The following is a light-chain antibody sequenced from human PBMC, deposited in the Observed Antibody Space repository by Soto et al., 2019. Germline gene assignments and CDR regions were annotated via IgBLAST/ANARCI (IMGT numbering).Light chain of an antibody. CDR2: GAS. CDR1: ETVATN. V-gene: IGKV3-15*01. J-gene: IGKJ1*01. Sequence: EVVMTHSPATLSASPGERATLSCWASETVATNLAWYQQKPGQAPRLLISGASTRAAGISDRCRGSGSGTEFPLTISSLRSEDSGIYYCQQYFEWPPMTFGQGTKVEI. CDR3: QQYFEWPPMT.